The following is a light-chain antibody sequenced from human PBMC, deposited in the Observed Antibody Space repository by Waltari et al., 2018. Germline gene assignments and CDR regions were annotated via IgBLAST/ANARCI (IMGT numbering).Light chain of an antibody. Sequence: QSVLTQPPSASGSPGQRVTISCSGSTSNIGSNTVNWYQQVPGTAPKLLIYTNSQRPSGVPDRFSGSRSGTSRFLAISGLQSEDEADYYCAAWDDGLNGWVFGGPTRVSVL. CDR2: TNS. J-gene: IGLJ3*02. V-gene: IGLV1-44*01. CDR3: AAWDDGLNGWV. CDR1: TSNIGSNT.